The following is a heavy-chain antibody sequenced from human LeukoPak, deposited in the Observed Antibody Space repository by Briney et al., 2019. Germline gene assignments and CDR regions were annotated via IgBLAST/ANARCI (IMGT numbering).Heavy chain of an antibody. Sequence: SETLSLTCTVSGGSISSSNYYWGWIRQSPGKGLEWIGSIYYSGSTNYNPSLKSRVTISVDTSKNQFSLKLSSVTAADTAVYYCARIGYSSRANWFDPWGQGTLVTVSS. CDR2: IYYSGST. CDR3: ARIGYSSRANWFDP. CDR1: GGSISSSNYY. J-gene: IGHJ5*02. D-gene: IGHD6-13*01. V-gene: IGHV4-39*07.